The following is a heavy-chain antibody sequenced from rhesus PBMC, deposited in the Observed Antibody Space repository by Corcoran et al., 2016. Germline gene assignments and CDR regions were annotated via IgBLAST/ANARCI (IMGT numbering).Heavy chain of an antibody. V-gene: IGHV4-127*01. J-gene: IGHJ5-1*01. CDR3: ARVSDTIFGLVIMGDNRFDV. D-gene: IGHD3-3*01. CDR2: ISYSGSS. Sequence: QVQLQESGPGLVKPSETLSLTCAVSGYSLSSGYGWSWIRPPPGKGLEWIGYISYSGSSYYTPSFKSRVTISIDTSKNQFSLKLSSVTAADTAVYYCARVSDTIFGLVIMGDNRFDVWGPGVLVTVSS. CDR1: GYSLSSGYG.